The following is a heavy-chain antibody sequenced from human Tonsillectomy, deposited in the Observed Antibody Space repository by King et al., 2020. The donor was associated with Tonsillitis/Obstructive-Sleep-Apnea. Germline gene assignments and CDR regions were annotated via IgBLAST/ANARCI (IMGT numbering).Heavy chain of an antibody. J-gene: IGHJ4*02. CDR2: ISGDGGST. CDR3: ATLPDVGYYFDY. Sequence: VQLVESGGGVVQPGGSLRLSCAASGFTFDDYAMHWVRQAPGKGLEWVSLISGDGGSTYYADSVKGRFTISRDNSKNSLYLQMNSLRTEDTALYYCATLPDVGYYFDYWGQGTLVTVSS. D-gene: IGHD3-10*01. V-gene: IGHV3-43*02. CDR1: GFTFDDYA.